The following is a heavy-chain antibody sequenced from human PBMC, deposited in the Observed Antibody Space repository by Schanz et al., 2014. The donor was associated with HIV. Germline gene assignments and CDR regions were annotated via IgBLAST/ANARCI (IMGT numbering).Heavy chain of an antibody. V-gene: IGHV3-NL1*01. J-gene: IGHJ6*02. CDR1: GFTFSSYG. D-gene: IGHD3-3*01. CDR2: IGSGGGRR. Sequence: VQILESGGGLVQPGGSLRLSCAASGFTFSSYGMYWVRQAPGKGLEWVSLIGSGGGRRYYADSVKGRFTISRDNSKNTLYLQMNSLRTEDTAVYYCAKDQGYDFWSGYYNYYNMDVWGQGTLVTVSS. CDR3: AKDQGYDFWSGYYNYYNMDV.